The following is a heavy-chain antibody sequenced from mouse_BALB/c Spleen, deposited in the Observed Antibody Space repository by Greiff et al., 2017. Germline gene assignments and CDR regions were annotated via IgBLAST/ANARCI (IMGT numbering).Heavy chain of an antibody. CDR1: GFNIKDYY. CDR2: IDPENGNT. D-gene: IGHD1-1*01. CDR3: ADSGSSYWYFDV. Sequence: VQLQQSGAELVRPGALVKLSCKASGFNIKDYYMHWVKQRPEQGLEWIGSIDPENGNTIYDPKFQGKASIIADTSSNTAYLQLSSLTSEDTAVYYCADSGSSYWYFDVWGAGTTVTVSS. V-gene: IGHV14-1*02. J-gene: IGHJ1*01.